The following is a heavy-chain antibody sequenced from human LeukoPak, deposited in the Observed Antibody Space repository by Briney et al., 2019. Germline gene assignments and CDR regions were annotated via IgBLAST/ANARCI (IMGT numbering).Heavy chain of an antibody. Sequence: PGGSLRLSCAASGFTFSSYEMNWVRQAPGKGLEWVSFISSSGSTINYVDSVQGRFTISRDNAKNSLYLQTNSLRAEDTAVYYCARWYCSSTSCHFYYYGMDVWGQGTTVIVSS. D-gene: IGHD2-2*01. V-gene: IGHV3-48*03. J-gene: IGHJ6*02. CDR1: GFTFSSYE. CDR2: ISSSGSTI. CDR3: ARWYCSSTSCHFYYYGMDV.